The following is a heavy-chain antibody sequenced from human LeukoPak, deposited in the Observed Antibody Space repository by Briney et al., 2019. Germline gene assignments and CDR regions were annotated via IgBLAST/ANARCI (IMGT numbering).Heavy chain of an antibody. Sequence: PGGSLRLSCAASGSYWMHWVRQAPGKGLVWVSRISPDGSTTGHADSVKGRFTTSRDNAKNTLFLQMNSLRAEDTAVYYCTRDFDFSSAIWGQGTLVTVSS. CDR3: TRDFDFSSAI. V-gene: IGHV3-74*01. D-gene: IGHD3-3*01. J-gene: IGHJ4*02. CDR2: ISPDGSTT. CDR1: GSYW.